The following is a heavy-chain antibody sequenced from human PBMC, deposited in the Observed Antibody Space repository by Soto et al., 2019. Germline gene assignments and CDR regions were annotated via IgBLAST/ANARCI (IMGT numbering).Heavy chain of an antibody. Sequence: AGGSLRPSCTAYGFTFGDYARSWVRQAPGKGLEWVGFIRSKAYGGTTEYAASVKGRFTISRDDSKSIAYLQMNSMKTEDTAVYYCTRDHKPPFYYDFWSGYYQSRFDYWGQGTLVTVSS. CDR1: GFTFGDYA. CDR2: IRSKAYGGTT. J-gene: IGHJ4*02. V-gene: IGHV3-49*04. D-gene: IGHD3-3*01. CDR3: TRDHKPPFYYDFWSGYYQSRFDY.